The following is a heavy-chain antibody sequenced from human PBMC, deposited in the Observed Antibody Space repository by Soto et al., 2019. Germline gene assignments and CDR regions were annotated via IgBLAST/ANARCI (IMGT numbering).Heavy chain of an antibody. V-gene: IGHV1-46*01. CDR2: INPSGGST. CDR1: GYTFTSYY. J-gene: IGHJ6*02. D-gene: IGHD6-6*01. Sequence: ASVKVSCKASGYTFTSYYMHWVRQAPGQGLEWMGIINPSGGSTSYAQKFQGRVTMTRDTSTSTVYMELSSLRSEDTAVYYCARDDRVVGRKEKENVREYSSSPPWPDNYYYYGMDVWGQGTRVTVSS. CDR3: ARDDRVVGRKEKENVREYSSSPPWPDNYYYYGMDV.